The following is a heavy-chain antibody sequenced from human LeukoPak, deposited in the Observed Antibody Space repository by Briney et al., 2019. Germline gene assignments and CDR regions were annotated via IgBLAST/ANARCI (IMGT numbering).Heavy chain of an antibody. Sequence: GGSLRLSFAASGFTFSSYWMSWVRQAPGKGLEWVANIKQDGSEKYYVDSVKGRFTISRDNAKNSLYLQMNSLRAEDTAVYYCARGYYDFWSGHYSGDPFDYWGQGTLVTVSS. CDR3: ARGYYDFWSGHYSGDPFDY. V-gene: IGHV3-7*04. J-gene: IGHJ4*02. CDR1: GFTFSSYW. D-gene: IGHD3-3*01. CDR2: IKQDGSEK.